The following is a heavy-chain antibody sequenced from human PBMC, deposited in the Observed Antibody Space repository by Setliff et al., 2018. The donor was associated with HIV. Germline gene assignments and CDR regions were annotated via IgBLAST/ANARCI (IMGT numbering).Heavy chain of an antibody. Sequence: KPSETLSLTCAVSGYSISSGYYWGWIRQPPGKGLEWIGSIYHSGSTYYNPSLKSRVTISVDTSKNQFSLKLSSVTAADTAVYYCARHSSAAANDAFDIWGQGTMVTVSS. CDR3: ARHSSAAANDAFDI. CDR2: IYHSGST. CDR1: GYSISSGYY. V-gene: IGHV4-38-2*01. D-gene: IGHD6-13*01. J-gene: IGHJ3*02.